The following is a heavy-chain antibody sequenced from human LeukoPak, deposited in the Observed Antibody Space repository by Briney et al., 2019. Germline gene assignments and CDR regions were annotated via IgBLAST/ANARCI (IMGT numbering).Heavy chain of an antibody. CDR2: INPSGGDT. CDR1: GYILSSYN. Sequence: ASVKVSCKASGYILSSYNMHWVRQAPGQGLEWLGIINPSGGDTKYAQKFQGRVTLTRDKSTSTVYMELSSLTSDDTAVYYCARERRAGHSSGYQFQHWGQGTLVTVSS. D-gene: IGHD3-22*01. CDR3: ARERRAGHSSGYQFQH. J-gene: IGHJ1*01. V-gene: IGHV1-46*01.